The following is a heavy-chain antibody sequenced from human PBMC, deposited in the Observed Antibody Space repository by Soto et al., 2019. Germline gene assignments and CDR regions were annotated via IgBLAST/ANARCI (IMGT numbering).Heavy chain of an antibody. Sequence: QVQLVQSGAEVKKPGASVKVSCKASGYTFTSYGISWVRQAPGQGLEWMGWISAYNGNTNYAQKLQGRVTMTTDTATSTACMELRSVRSDETAVYDCAHNWYYEDAFDIWGQGTMVTVSS. J-gene: IGHJ3*02. CDR3: AHNWYYEDAFDI. V-gene: IGHV1-18*04. CDR1: GYTFTSYG. D-gene: IGHD1-7*01. CDR2: ISAYNGNT.